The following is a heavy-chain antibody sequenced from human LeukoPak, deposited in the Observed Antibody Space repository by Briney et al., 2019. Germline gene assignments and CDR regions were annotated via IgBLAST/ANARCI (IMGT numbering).Heavy chain of an antibody. CDR1: GFTFSNYA. V-gene: IGHV3-23*01. CDR2: ISGSGGST. CDR3: SKDATHFDFWGDIWFYP. J-gene: IGHJ5*02. D-gene: IGHD3-3*01. Sequence: GGSLRLSCAASGFTFSNYAMSWVRQAPGRGLEWVSAISGSGGSTYYADSVKGRFTISRDNSKNTLYLQMNSLRAQDTAVNHFSKDATHFDFWGDIWFYPWGQGTLVTVSS.